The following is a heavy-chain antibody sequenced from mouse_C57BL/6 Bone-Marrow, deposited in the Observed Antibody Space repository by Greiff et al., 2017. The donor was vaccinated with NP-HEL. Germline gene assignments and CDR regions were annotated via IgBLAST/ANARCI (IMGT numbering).Heavy chain of an antibody. V-gene: IGHV1-59*01. Sequence: VQLQQPGAELVRPGTSVKLSCKASGYTFTSYWMHWVKQRPGQGLEWIGVIDPSDSYTNYNQKFKGKATLTVETSSSTAYMQLSSLTSEDSAGYYCARGDYYFDYWGQGTTLTVSS. CDR1: GYTFTSYW. CDR3: ARGDYYFDY. J-gene: IGHJ2*01. CDR2: IDPSDSYT.